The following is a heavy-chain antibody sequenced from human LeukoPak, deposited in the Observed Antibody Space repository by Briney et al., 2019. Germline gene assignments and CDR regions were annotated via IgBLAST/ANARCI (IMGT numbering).Heavy chain of an antibody. Sequence: PGESLRLSCAASGFTFSSSAMSWVRQAPGKGLEWVSAISGSGGTTYYADSVKGRFTISRDNSKNSLYLQMNSLRAEDTAVYYCARDKPEGIVVVTAHDYWGQGTLVTVSS. CDR3: ARDKPEGIVVVTAHDY. CDR1: GFTFSSSA. CDR2: ISGSGGTT. J-gene: IGHJ4*02. D-gene: IGHD2-21*02. V-gene: IGHV3-23*01.